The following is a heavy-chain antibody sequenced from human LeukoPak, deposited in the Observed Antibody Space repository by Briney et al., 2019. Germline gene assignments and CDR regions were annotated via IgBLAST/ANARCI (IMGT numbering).Heavy chain of an antibody. CDR1: GFTFSSYA. J-gene: IGHJ4*02. CDR2: ISGGGDYT. V-gene: IGHV3-23*01. Sequence: HPGGSLRLSCAASGFTFSSYAMSWVRQAPGKGLEWVSTISGGGDYTYYADSVKGRFTISRDSSKNALYLQMNSLRAEDTAVYYCAKDPYRASSGLVDYWGQGTLVTVSS. D-gene: IGHD5-12*01. CDR3: AKDPYRASSGLVDY.